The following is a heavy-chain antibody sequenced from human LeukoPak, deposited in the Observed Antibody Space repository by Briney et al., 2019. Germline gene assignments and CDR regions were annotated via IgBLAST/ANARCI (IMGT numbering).Heavy chain of an antibody. V-gene: IGHV1-2*02. Sequence: GASVKVSCKASGYTFTGYYMHWVRQAAGQGLEWMGWINPNSGGTNYAQKFQGRVTMTRDTSISTAYMELSRLRSDDTAVYYCARLTMIVDYLDYWGQGTLVTVSS. D-gene: IGHD3-22*01. CDR1: GYTFTGYY. CDR3: ARLTMIVDYLDY. CDR2: INPNSGGT. J-gene: IGHJ4*02.